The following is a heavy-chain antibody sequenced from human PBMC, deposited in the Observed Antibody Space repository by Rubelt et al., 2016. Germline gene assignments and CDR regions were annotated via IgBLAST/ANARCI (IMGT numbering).Heavy chain of an antibody. CDR2: ISAYNGNT. J-gene: IGHJ4*02. V-gene: IGHV1-18*01. CDR1: GYTFTSYG. D-gene: IGHD1-7*01. Sequence: QVQLVQSGAEVKKPGASVKVSCKASGYTFTSYGISWVRQAPGQGLEWMGWISAYNGNTTHSQKLQGRVTMTTDTSTSTAYMELRSLRSDDTAVYYCARDLPPFRRYNWNFPLDYWGQGTLVTVSS. CDR3: ARDLPPFRRYNWNFPLDY.